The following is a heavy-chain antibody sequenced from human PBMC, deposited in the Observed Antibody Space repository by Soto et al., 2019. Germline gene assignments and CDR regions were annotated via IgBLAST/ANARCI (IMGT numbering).Heavy chain of an antibody. V-gene: IGHV4-59*04. J-gene: IGHJ4*02. CDR1: GGSISRYY. D-gene: IGHD1-1*01. Sequence: SGTLSLTRPVSGGSISRYYWSWVRQPPGKGLEWIGGIHYSGSASYNPSLQSRVTMFLDKSKSQFSLKLNSVTAADSAVYFCARLEGLATISYYFDFWGPGALVTVSS. CDR2: IHYSGSA. CDR3: ARLEGLATISYYFDF.